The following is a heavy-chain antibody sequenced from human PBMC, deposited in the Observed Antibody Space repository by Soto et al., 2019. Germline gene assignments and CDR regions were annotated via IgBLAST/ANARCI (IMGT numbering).Heavy chain of an antibody. CDR2: IWYDGSNK. J-gene: IGHJ6*04. V-gene: IGHV3-33*01. Sequence: GGSLRLSCAASGFTFSSYGMHWVRQAPGKGLEWVAVIWYDGSNKYYADSVKGRFTISRDNSKNTLYLQMNSLRAEDTAVYYCARDRRDYYDFWSGYYMDVWGKGTTVTVSS. CDR3: ARDRRDYYDFWSGYYMDV. CDR1: GFTFSSYG. D-gene: IGHD3-3*01.